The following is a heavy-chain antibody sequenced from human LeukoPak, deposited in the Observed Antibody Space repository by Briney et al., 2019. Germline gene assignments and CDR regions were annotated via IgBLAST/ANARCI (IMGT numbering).Heavy chain of an antibody. D-gene: IGHD3-10*01. CDR2: IYYSGST. CDR1: GGSISSSSYY. Sequence: SEALSLTCTVSGGSISSSSYYWGWIRQPPGKGLEWIGSIYYSGSTYYNPSLKSRVTISVDTSKNQFSLKLSSVTAADTAVYYCARHVQWFGEYVDYWGQGTLATVSS. J-gene: IGHJ4*02. V-gene: IGHV4-39*01. CDR3: ARHVQWFGEYVDY.